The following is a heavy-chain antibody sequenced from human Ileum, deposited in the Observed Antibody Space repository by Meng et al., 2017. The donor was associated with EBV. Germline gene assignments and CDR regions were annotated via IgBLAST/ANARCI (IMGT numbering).Heavy chain of an antibody. Sequence: QVQLQQWGAGLLKPSETLSLTCAVYGGSFSGYYWSWIRQPPGKGLEWIGEINHSGSTNYNPSLKSRVTISVDTSKNHFSLKLSSVTAADTAVYYCARGNKVSDRGFDYWGQGTLVTVSS. D-gene: IGHD3-10*01. CDR2: INHSGST. CDR3: ARGNKVSDRGFDY. CDR1: GGSFSGYY. V-gene: IGHV4-34*01. J-gene: IGHJ4*02.